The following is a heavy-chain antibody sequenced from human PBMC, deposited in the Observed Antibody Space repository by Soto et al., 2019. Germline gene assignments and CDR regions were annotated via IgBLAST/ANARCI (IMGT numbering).Heavy chain of an antibody. CDR2: INWNSYKK. D-gene: IGHD3-10*01. J-gene: IGHJ4*02. CDR1: GFKFEEYA. CDR3: VAKEGDNLLCLGEAIH. Sequence: EVRLVESGGGPAQPGGSLRLSCAASGFKFEEYAMQWVRQGPGKGLEWVSGINWNSYKKDYADSVKGRFTISRDNVKKALFLEMDSLRPEDTALYYCVAKEGDNLLCLGEAIHWGQGILVTVSS. V-gene: IGHV3-9*01.